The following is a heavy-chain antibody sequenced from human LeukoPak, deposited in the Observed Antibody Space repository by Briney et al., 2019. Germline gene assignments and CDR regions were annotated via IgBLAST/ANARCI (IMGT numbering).Heavy chain of an antibody. D-gene: IGHD3-22*01. CDR3: ATDRGDY. CDR2: INHSGST. Sequence: PSETLSLTCTVSGGSISSYYWSWIRQPPGKGLEWIGEINHSGSTNYNPSLKSRVTISVDTSKNQFSLKLNSVTAADTAVYYCATDRGDYWGQGTLVTVSS. J-gene: IGHJ4*02. CDR1: GGSISSYY. V-gene: IGHV4-34*01.